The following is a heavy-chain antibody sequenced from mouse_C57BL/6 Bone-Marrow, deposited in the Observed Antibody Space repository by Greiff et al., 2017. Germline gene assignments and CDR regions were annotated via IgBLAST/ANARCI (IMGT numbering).Heavy chain of an antibody. Sequence: QVQLQQSGAELARPGASVKLSCKASGYTFTSYGISWVKQRTGQGLEWIGEIYPRSGNTYYNEKFKGKATLTADKSSSTAYMELRSLTSEDSAVYFCAKLGQVAYWDQGTLVTVSA. V-gene: IGHV1-81*01. CDR1: GYTFTSYG. J-gene: IGHJ3*01. CDR2: IYPRSGNT. D-gene: IGHD4-1*01. CDR3: AKLGQVAY.